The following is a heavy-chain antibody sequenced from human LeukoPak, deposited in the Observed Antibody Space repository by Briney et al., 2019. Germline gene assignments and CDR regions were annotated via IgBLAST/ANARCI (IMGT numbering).Heavy chain of an antibody. V-gene: IGHV1-69*13. CDR3: ARGIVGATIGENWFDP. CDR2: IIPIFGTA. J-gene: IGHJ5*02. Sequence: GASVKVSCKASGGTFSSYAISWVRQAPGQGLEWMGGIIPIFGTANYAQKFQGRVTITADESTSTAYMELSSLRSEDTAVYYCARGIVGATIGENWFDPWGQGTLVTVSS. CDR1: GGTFSSYA. D-gene: IGHD1-26*01.